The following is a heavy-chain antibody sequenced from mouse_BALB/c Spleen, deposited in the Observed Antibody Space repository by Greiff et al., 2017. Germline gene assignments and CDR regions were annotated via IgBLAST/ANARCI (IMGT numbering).Heavy chain of an antibody. CDR2: IDTSDSYT. CDR3: TRPIATVVANYAMDY. CDR1: GYTFTDYW. V-gene: IGHV1S127*01. Sequence: VQLQQPGAELVMPGASVKMSCKASGYTFTDYWMHWVKQRPGQGLEWIGAIDTSDSYTSYNQKFKGKATLTVDTSSSTAYMQLSSLTSEDSAVYYCTRPIATVVANYAMDYWGQGTSVTVSS. D-gene: IGHD1-1*01. J-gene: IGHJ4*01.